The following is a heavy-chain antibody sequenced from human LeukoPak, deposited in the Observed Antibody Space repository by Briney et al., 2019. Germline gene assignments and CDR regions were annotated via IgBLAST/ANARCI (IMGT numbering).Heavy chain of an antibody. Sequence: PGGSLRLSCAASRFTFSSYSMNWVRQAPGKGLEWVSSISSSYIYYADSVKARFTISRDNAKNSLYLQMNSLRAEDTAVYYCASYCSGGSCYSADFDYWGQGTLVTVSS. V-gene: IGHV3-21*01. J-gene: IGHJ4*02. CDR3: ASYCSGGSCYSADFDY. CDR1: RFTFSSYS. CDR2: ISSSYI. D-gene: IGHD2-15*01.